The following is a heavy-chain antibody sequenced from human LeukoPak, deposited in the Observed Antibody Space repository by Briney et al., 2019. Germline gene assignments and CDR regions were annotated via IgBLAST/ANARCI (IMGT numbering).Heavy chain of an antibody. D-gene: IGHD2-8*01. V-gene: IGHV3-7*01. J-gene: IGHJ4*02. CDR2: IRQDGSDK. CDR1: GFTFRRYW. Sequence: RPGGSLRLSCSASGFTFRRYWMTWVRQAPGKGPEWVANIRQDGSDKYYVDSVKGRFTISRDNAKNSLYLQMNSLRVEDTAVYYCARDMGGVLVPQANDYWGQGTLVTVSS. CDR3: ARDMGGVLVPQANDY.